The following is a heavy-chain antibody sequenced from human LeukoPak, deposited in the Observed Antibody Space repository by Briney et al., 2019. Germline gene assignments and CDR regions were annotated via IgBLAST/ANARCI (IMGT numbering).Heavy chain of an antibody. J-gene: IGHJ3*02. CDR1: GFTLSSNA. Sequence: GGSLRLSCAASGFTLSSNAMHWFRQAPGKGLEYVSAISSNGGSTYYVNSVKGRFTISRDNSKNTLYLQMGSLRAEDMAVYYCARATVTTDSDAFDIWGQGTMVTVSS. CDR3: ARATVTTDSDAFDI. D-gene: IGHD4-17*01. V-gene: IGHV3-64*01. CDR2: ISSNGGST.